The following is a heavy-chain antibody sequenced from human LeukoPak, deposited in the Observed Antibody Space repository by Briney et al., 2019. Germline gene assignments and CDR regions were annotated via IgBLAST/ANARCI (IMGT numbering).Heavy chain of an antibody. V-gene: IGHV4-59*01. CDR2: IYYSGST. D-gene: IGHD2-2*01. Sequence: SETLSLTCTVSGGSISSYYWSWIRQPPGKGLEWIGYIYYSGSTNYNPSLKSRVTTSVDTSKNQFSLKLSSVTAADTAVYYCARQKCTSTSCLTKNAFDIWGQGTMVTVSS. CDR1: GGSISSYY. J-gene: IGHJ3*02. CDR3: ARQKCTSTSCLTKNAFDI.